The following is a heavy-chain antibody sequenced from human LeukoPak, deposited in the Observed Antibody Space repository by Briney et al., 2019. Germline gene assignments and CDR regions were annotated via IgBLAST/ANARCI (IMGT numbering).Heavy chain of an antibody. CDR2: IYHSGRT. CDR3: AMEEAVAGSKGY. CDR1: GYSISSGYY. D-gene: IGHD6-19*01. J-gene: IGHJ4*02. V-gene: IGHV4-38-2*01. Sequence: SETLSLNCAVSGYSISSGYYWGWIRQPPGKGLEWIGSIYHSGRTYYNPSLKSRVTISVDTSKNQFSLKLSSVTPADTAVYYCAMEEAVAGSKGYWGQGTLVTVSS.